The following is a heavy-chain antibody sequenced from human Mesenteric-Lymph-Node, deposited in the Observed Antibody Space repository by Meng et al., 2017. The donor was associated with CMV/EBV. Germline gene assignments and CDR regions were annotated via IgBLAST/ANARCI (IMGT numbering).Heavy chain of an antibody. CDR2: INIVEDKT. V-gene: IGHV1-3*04. CDR3: ARTNNWGFDY. D-gene: IGHD3-16*01. CDR1: GYTFSSYA. Sequence: QVQLVQSGAEVKKPGASVKVSCKASGYTFSSYAMHWVRQAPGQRLEWMGWINIVEDKTKTSQNFQGRVTPTRDTSANTAYMELSSLRSDDTAVYYCARTNNWGFDYWGQGTLVTVSS. J-gene: IGHJ4*02.